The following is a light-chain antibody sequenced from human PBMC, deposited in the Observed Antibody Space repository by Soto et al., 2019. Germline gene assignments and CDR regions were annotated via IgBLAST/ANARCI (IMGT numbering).Light chain of an antibody. CDR3: QQYGSSPRT. CDR2: GTS. J-gene: IGKJ1*01. CDR1: QNVGSRY. V-gene: IGKV3-20*01. Sequence: EIVLTQSPGTLSLSPGARATLSCRASQNVGSRYLAWYQQKPGQAPRLLIYGTSNRATGIPDRFSGSGSRTDFSLTISSLEPGDLAVYYCQQYGSSPRTFGQGTKVEIK.